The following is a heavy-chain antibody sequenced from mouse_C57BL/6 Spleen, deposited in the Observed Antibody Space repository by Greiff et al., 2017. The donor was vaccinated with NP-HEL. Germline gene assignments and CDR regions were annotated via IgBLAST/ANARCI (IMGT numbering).Heavy chain of an antibody. Sequence: VQLKESGPGLVQPSQSLSITCTVSGFSLTSYGVHWVRQSPGKGLEWLGVIWSGGSTDYNAAFISRLSISKDNSKSQDFFKMNSLQTDDTAIYYWARNIALGGDAMDYWGQGTSVTVSS. V-gene: IGHV2-2*01. CDR2: IWSGGST. CDR1: GFSLTSYG. D-gene: IGHD4-1*01. J-gene: IGHJ4*01. CDR3: ARNIALGGDAMDY.